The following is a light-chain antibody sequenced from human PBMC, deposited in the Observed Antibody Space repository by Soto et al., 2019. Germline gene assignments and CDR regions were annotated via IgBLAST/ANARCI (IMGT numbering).Light chain of an antibody. CDR1: QSVGAN. J-gene: IGKJ1*01. V-gene: IGKV3-15*01. CDR3: QQYTYWPRT. CDR2: GAS. Sequence: EIVMTQSPATLSVSPGERATLSCRASQSVGANLAWYQQKPGQAPRLLIYGASTRAAGISPRFSGGGSGTEFTLTISSLQSEDCGVYYCQQYTYWPRTFGQGTKVGIK.